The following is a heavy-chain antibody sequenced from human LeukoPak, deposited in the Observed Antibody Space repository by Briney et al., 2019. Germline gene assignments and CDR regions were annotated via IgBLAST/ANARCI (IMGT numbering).Heavy chain of an antibody. J-gene: IGHJ4*02. V-gene: IGHV3-74*01. CDR2: INSDASSA. D-gene: IGHD5-18*01. CDR3: TSDTVDTAVGIDY. CDR1: GFTFSRHW. Sequence: GGSLRLSCAASGFTFSRHWMHWVRRAPGKGLVWVSRINSDASSASYADSVKGRFTISRDNAKNTLYPQMNSLRAEDTAVYYCTSDTVDTAVGIDYWGQGTLVTVSS.